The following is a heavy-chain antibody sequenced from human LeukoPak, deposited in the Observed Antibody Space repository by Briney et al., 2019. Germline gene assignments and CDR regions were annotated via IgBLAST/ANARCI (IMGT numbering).Heavy chain of an antibody. V-gene: IGHV3-7*03. Sequence: GGSLRLSCVVSGFTLSSRWMMWVRQAPGEGLEWMTNINRDGTEKNYVGSVKGRFTITRDNAENSLYLQMNSLKVEDTAIYYCATYDSWSGYNIAYWGQGTLVTVSS. CDR2: INRDGTEK. CDR3: ATYDSWSGYNIAY. D-gene: IGHD3-3*01. CDR1: GFTLSSRW. J-gene: IGHJ4*02.